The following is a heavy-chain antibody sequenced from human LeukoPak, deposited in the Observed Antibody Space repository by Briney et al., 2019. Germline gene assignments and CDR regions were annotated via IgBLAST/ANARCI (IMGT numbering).Heavy chain of an antibody. CDR1: GGSISSYY. Sequence: SETLSLTCTVSGGSISSYYWSWIRQPPGKGLEWIGYIYYSGSTNYNPSLKSRVTISVDTSKNQFSLKLSSVTAADTAVYYCATELDSSGWYGISYWGQGTLVTVSS. CDR2: IYYSGST. D-gene: IGHD6-19*01. J-gene: IGHJ4*02. V-gene: IGHV4-59*01. CDR3: ATELDSSGWYGISY.